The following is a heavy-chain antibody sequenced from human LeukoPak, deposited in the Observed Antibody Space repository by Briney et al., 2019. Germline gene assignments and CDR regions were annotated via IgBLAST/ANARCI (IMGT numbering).Heavy chain of an antibody. CDR2: VDHTGST. V-gene: IGHV4-59*01. CDR3: ARGKVSGALVYYDSSGYYYGLEAFDI. D-gene: IGHD3-22*01. Sequence: SETLSLTCTVSDDSITMYYWTWIRQPPGKGLEWIGYVDHTGSTRFNPSLHGRVSISRDTSKNFFSLRLRSVTAADTAVYYCARGKVSGALVYYDSSGYYYGLEAFDIWGQGTMVTVSS. CDR1: DDSITMYY. J-gene: IGHJ3*02.